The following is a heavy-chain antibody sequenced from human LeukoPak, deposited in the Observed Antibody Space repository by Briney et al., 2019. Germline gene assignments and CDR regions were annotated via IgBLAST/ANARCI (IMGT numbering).Heavy chain of an antibody. Sequence: SETLSLTCTVSGGSISSYYWSWIRQPAGKGLEWIGRIYTSGSTNYNPSLKSRVTMSVDTSKNQFSLKLSSVTAADTAVYYCARVKVAGYSSGWYLGYFDYWGQGTLVTVSS. CDR1: GGSISSYY. V-gene: IGHV4-4*07. CDR2: IYTSGST. CDR3: ARVKVAGYSSGWYLGYFDY. J-gene: IGHJ4*02. D-gene: IGHD6-19*01.